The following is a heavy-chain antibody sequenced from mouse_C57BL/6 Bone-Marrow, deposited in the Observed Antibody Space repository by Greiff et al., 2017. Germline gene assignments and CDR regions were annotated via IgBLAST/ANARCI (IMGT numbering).Heavy chain of an antibody. CDR1: GFNIKDDY. J-gene: IGHJ1*03. CDR3: TTGYGKGFDV. V-gene: IGHV14-4*01. CDR2: IDPENGDT. Sequence: EVQLQQSGAELVRPGASAKLSCTASGFNIKDDYMHWVKQRPEQGLEWIGWIDPENGDTEYASKFQGKATITADTSSNTAYLQLSSLTSEDTAVYYCTTGYGKGFDVWGTGTTVTVSS. D-gene: IGHD1-1*01.